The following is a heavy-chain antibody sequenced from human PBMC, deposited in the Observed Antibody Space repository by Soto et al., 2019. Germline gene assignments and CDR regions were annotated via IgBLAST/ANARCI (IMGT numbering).Heavy chain of an antibody. J-gene: IGHJ4*02. Sequence: ASVKVSCKASGYTFTSYYMHWVRQAPGQGLEWMGIINPSGGSTSYAQKFQGRVTMTRDTSTSTVYMELSSLRSEDTAVYYCARDGYYDSRGYYFVDYWGQGTLVTVSS. D-gene: IGHD3-22*01. V-gene: IGHV1-46*01. CDR1: GYTFTSYY. CDR3: ARDGYYDSRGYYFVDY. CDR2: INPSGGST.